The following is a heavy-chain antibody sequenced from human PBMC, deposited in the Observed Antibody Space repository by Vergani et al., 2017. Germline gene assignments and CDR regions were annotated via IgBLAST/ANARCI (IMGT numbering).Heavy chain of an antibody. CDR1: GVTLSNYD. J-gene: IGHJ4*02. CDR2: IQFDGSNQ. D-gene: IGHD3-16*01. CDR3: AKHFRGWGIDY. V-gene: IGHV3-30*02. Sequence: QVQLVESGGGVVQRGGSLRLSCATSGVTLSNYDMQWIRPGRGKGLEFVAFIQFDGSNQYYADSVKGRFTLSRDFSKNTLYLQMNSLRTDDTATYYCAKHFRGWGIDYWGQGTQVIVSS.